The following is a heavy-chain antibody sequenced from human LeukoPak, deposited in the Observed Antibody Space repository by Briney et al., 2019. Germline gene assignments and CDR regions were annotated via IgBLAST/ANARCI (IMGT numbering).Heavy chain of an antibody. CDR2: ISHTEGT. J-gene: IGHJ4*02. D-gene: IGHD3-9*01. CDR3: ARIRCGHSGSVCYNH. V-gene: IGHV4-34*01. Sequence: SSETLSLTCGVFGVSINDYYWSWIRQSPGKGLVWIGEISHTEGTRYNPSLESRVTMSVGTSENQLSLKLIFVTAADTAVYYGARIRCGHSGSVCYNHWGLGTLVTVSS. CDR1: GVSINDYY.